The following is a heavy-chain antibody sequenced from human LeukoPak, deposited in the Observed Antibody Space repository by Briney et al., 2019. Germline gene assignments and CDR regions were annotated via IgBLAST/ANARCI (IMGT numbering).Heavy chain of an antibody. CDR1: GGTFSSYA. CDR3: ALDSGSYRSLDY. CDR2: IIPIFGTA. V-gene: IGHV1-69*01. J-gene: IGHJ4*02. Sequence: SVEVSCKASGGTFSSYAISWVRQAPGQGLEWMGGIIPIFGTANYAQKFQGRVTITADESTSTAYMELSSLRSEDTAVYYCALDSGSYRSLDYWGQGTLVTVSS. D-gene: IGHD1-26*01.